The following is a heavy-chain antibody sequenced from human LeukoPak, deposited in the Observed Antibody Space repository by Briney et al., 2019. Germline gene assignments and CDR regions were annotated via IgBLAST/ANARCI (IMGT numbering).Heavy chain of an antibody. CDR3: ARWNWFPDY. Sequence: GGSLRLSCAASGFTFSGYWMTWVRQAPGKGLEWVANIKTDGSKEYYVDSVKGRFTISRDNAKNSLYLQVNSLRAEDTAVYYCARWNWFPDYWGQGTLVTVSS. J-gene: IGHJ4*02. CDR2: IKTDGSKE. D-gene: IGHD1-7*01. CDR1: GFTFSGYW. V-gene: IGHV3-7*01.